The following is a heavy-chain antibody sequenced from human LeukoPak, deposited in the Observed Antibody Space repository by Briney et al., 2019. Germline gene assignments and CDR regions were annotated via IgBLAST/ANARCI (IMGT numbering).Heavy chain of an antibody. J-gene: IGHJ3*02. D-gene: IGHD3-10*01. V-gene: IGHV4-4*07. CDR2: IYTSGST. CDR1: GGSISSYY. CDR3: ARDRITMVRGVIITDDAFDI. Sequence: PSETLSLTCTVSGGSISSYYWSWIRQPAGKGLEWIGRIYTSGSTNYNPSLKSRVTMSVDTSKNQFSLKLSSVTAAYTAVYYCARDRITMVRGVIITDDAFDIWGQGTMVTVSS.